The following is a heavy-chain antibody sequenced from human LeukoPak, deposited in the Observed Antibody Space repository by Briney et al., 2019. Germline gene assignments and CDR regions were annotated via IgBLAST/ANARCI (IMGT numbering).Heavy chain of an antibody. CDR3: ATISFSVSYCYDSSGYYRELDY. J-gene: IGHJ4*02. V-gene: IGHV3-30*02. Sequence: GGSLRLSCAASGFTFSSYGMHWVRQAPGKGLEWVAFIRYDGSNKYYADSVKGRFTISRDNSKNTLYLQMNSLRAEDTAVYYCATISFSVSYCYDSSGYYRELDYWGQGTLVTVSS. D-gene: IGHD3-22*01. CDR1: GFTFSSYG. CDR2: IRYDGSNK.